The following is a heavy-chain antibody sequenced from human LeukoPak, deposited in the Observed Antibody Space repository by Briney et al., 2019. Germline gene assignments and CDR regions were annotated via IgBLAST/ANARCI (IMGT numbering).Heavy chain of an antibody. D-gene: IGHD3-10*01. Sequence: GGSLRLSCAASGFSFHDYDMHWVRQAPGKGLECVAGITWDSGRIGYADSVKGRFTVSRGNAQNSLYLQMNSLRPEDTALYYCAKDLDASGRQNDYYYYGMDVWGQGTTVTVSS. V-gene: IGHV3-9*01. CDR1: GFSFHDYD. CDR3: AKDLDASGRQNDYYYYGMDV. J-gene: IGHJ6*02. CDR2: ITWDSGRI.